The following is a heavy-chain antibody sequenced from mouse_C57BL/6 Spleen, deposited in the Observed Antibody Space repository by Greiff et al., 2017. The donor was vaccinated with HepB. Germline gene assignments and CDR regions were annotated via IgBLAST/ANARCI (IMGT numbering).Heavy chain of an antibody. J-gene: IGHJ2*01. V-gene: IGHV1-81*01. CDR1: GYTFTSYG. CDR2: IYPRSGNT. CDR3: ARRGDYDEGGFDY. Sequence: VKLQESGAELARPGASVKLSCKASGYTFTSYGISWVKQRTGPGLEWIGEIYPRSGNTYYNEKFKGKATLTADKSSSTAYMELRSLTSEDSAVYFCARRGDYDEGGFDYWGQGTTLTVSS. D-gene: IGHD2-4*01.